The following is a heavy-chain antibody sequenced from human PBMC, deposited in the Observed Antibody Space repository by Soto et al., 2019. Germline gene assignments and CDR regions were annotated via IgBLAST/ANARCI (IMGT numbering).Heavy chain of an antibody. CDR1: GYTFTSYA. D-gene: IGHD3-22*01. V-gene: IGHV1-3*01. Sequence: ASVKVSCKASGYTFTSYAMHWVRQAPGQRLEWMGWINAGNGNTKYSQKFQGRVTITRDTSASTAYMELSSLRSEDTAVYYCARSEDYDSSGYYWALFDYWGQGTLVTVSS. J-gene: IGHJ4*02. CDR3: ARSEDYDSSGYYWALFDY. CDR2: INAGNGNT.